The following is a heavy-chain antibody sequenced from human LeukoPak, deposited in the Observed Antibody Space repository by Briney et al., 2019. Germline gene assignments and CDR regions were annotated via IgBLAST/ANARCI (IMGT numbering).Heavy chain of an antibody. CDR3: AREKDVEWLSRGFDY. V-gene: IGHV3-11*04. D-gene: IGHD3-3*01. J-gene: IGHJ4*02. CDR2: ISSSGSTI. CDR1: GFTFSDYY. Sequence: GGSLRLSCAASGFTFSDYYMSWIRQAPGKGLEWVSYISSSGSTIYYADSVKGRFTISRDNAKNSLYLQMNSLRAEDTAVYYCAREKDVEWLSRGFDYWGQGTLVTVSS.